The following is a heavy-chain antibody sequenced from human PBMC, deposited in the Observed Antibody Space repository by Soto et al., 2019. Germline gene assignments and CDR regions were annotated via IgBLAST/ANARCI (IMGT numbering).Heavy chain of an antibody. Sequence: PSPTLSLTCAISGDSVSSNSAAWNWIRQSPSRGLEWLGRTYYRSKWYNDYAVSVKSRITINQDTSKNQFSLQMNSVTPEDTAVYYCAREFVVVVAETYYYFYGMDVLGQGTTVTVSS. CDR3: AREFVVVVAETYYYFYGMDV. CDR1: GDSVSSNSAA. V-gene: IGHV6-1*01. J-gene: IGHJ6*02. D-gene: IGHD2-15*01. CDR2: TYYRSKWYN.